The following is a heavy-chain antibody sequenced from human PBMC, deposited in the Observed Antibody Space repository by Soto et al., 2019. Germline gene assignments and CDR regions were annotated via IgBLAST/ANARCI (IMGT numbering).Heavy chain of an antibody. D-gene: IGHD3-10*01. J-gene: IGHJ6*03. V-gene: IGHV1-18*01. CDR1: GYTFTSYG. Sequence: EASVKVSCKASGYTFTSYGISWVRQAPGQGLEWMGWISAYNGNTNYAQKLQGRVTMTTDTSTGTAYMELRSLRSDDTAVYYCARGSPIVRGNRPGYYSYYQMDVWGKGTRVTVTS. CDR3: ARGSPIVRGNRPGYYSYYQMDV. CDR2: ISAYNGNT.